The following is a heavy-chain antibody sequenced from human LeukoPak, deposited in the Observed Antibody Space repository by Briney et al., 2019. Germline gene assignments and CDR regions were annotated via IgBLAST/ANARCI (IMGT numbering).Heavy chain of an antibody. D-gene: IGHD3-3*01. CDR1: GFTFSSCS. J-gene: IGHJ4*02. V-gene: IGHV3-21*01. Sequence: PGGSLRLSCAASGFTFSSCSMNWVRQAPGKGLEWVSSVSSSSSYIYYADSVKGRFTISRDNAKNSLYLQMNSLRAEDTAVYYCATEYYDFWSGYYGLDYWGQGTLATVSS. CDR3: ATEYYDFWSGYYGLDY. CDR2: VSSSSSYI.